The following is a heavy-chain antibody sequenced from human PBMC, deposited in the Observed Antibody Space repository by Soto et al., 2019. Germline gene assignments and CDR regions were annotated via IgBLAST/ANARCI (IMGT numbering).Heavy chain of an antibody. V-gene: IGHV3-53*01. J-gene: IGHJ4*02. D-gene: IGHD3-10*01. CDR1: GFTVSSNY. CDR2: IYSGGST. Sequence: EVQLVESGGGLMQPGGSLRLSCAASGFTVSSNYMSWVRQAPGKGLEWVSVIYSGGSTYYADSVKGRFTISRDNSKNPLYLQMNSLRAADTAVYYCARHITMDPLLVYWGQGTLVTVSS. CDR3: ARHITMDPLLVY.